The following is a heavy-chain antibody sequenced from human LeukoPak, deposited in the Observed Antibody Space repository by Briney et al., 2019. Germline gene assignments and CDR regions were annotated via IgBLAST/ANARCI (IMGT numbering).Heavy chain of an antibody. D-gene: IGHD4-17*01. J-gene: IGHJ3*02. CDR1: GFAFSSYG. CDR2: ISYDGSNK. Sequence: PGGSLRLSCAASGFAFSSYGMHWVRQAPGKGLEWVAVISYDGSNKYYADSVKGRFTISRDNSKNTLYLQMNSLRAEDTAVYYCAKDQGYYGDLMVDAFDIWGQGTMVTVSS. V-gene: IGHV3-30*18. CDR3: AKDQGYYGDLMVDAFDI.